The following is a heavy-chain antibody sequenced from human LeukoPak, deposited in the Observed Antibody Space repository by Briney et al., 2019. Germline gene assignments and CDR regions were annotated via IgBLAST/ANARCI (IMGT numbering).Heavy chain of an antibody. V-gene: IGHV3-7*01. D-gene: IGHD2/OR15-2a*01. CDR3: AREPGIGYAFDI. CDR1: GFTFSSSW. Sequence: GGSLRLSCVVSGFTFSSSWMTWVRQAPGKGLEWVANIKQDGSETHYVDSVKGRFTNSRDNAKNSLYLQMNSLRAEDTAVYYCAREPGIGYAFDIWGHGTVVTVSS. CDR2: IKQDGSET. J-gene: IGHJ3*02.